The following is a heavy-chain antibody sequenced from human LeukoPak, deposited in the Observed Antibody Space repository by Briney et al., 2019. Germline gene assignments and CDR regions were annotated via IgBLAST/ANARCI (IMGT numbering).Heavy chain of an antibody. J-gene: IGHJ6*02. CDR1: GFTVSSNY. CDR2: IYSGGST. Sequence: GGSLRLSCAASGFTVSSNYVSWVRQAPGKGLEWVSVIYSGGSTYYADSVKGRFTISRDNSKNTLYLQMNSLRAEDTAVYYCASGEVVPAAIGVYYYGMDVWGQGTTVTVSS. V-gene: IGHV3-66*01. CDR3: ASGEVVPAAIGVYYYGMDV. D-gene: IGHD2-2*01.